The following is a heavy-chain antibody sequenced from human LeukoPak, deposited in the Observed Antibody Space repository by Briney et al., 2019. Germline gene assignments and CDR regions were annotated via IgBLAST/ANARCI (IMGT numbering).Heavy chain of an antibody. J-gene: IGHJ4*02. CDR1: GFTFSSYS. CDR2: ISSSSSYI. D-gene: IGHD3-9*01. Sequence: GGSLRLSCAASGFTFSSYSMNWVRQAPGKGLEWVSSISSSSSYIYYADSVKGRFTISRDNSKNTLYLQMNSLRAEDTAVYFCAVDYDVLTGYYTDLGYWGQGTLVTVSS. V-gene: IGHV3-21*04. CDR3: AVDYDVLTGYYTDLGY.